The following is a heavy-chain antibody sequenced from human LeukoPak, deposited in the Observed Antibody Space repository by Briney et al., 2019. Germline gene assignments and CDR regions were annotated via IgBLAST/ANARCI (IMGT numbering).Heavy chain of an antibody. V-gene: IGHV3-15*01. CDR2: IKSKTDGGTT. CDR1: GFTFSNAW. J-gene: IGHJ6*02. Sequence: GGSLRLYCAASGFTFSNAWMSWVRQAPGKGLEWVGRIKSKTDGGTTDYAAPVKGRFTISRDDSKNTLYLQMNSLKTEDTAVYYCTTADYYDSSGYDYYYYGMDVWGQGTTVTVSS. D-gene: IGHD3-22*01. CDR3: TTADYYDSSGYDYYYYGMDV.